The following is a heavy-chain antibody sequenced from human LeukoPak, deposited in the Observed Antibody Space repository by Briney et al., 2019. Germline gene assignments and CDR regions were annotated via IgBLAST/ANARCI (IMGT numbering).Heavy chain of an antibody. CDR2: INPSGDST. J-gene: IGHJ4*02. D-gene: IGHD2-21*02. CDR1: GYTFTSYD. V-gene: IGHV1-46*01. Sequence: ASVKVSCKASGYTFTSYDMHWVRHAPGQRLEWMGIINPSGDSTSYAQKFQGRVTMTRDTSTSTVYMELRSLRSEDTAVYYCASVLYCGADCYSGRYFFDYWGQGTLVTVPS. CDR3: ASVLYCGADCYSGRYFFDY.